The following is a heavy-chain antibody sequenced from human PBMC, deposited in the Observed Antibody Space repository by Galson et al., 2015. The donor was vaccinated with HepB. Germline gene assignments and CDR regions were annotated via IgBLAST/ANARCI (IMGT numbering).Heavy chain of an antibody. J-gene: IGHJ4*02. D-gene: IGHD2-15*01. CDR1: GFTFSSYW. Sequence: SLRLSCAASGFTFSSYWMSSVRQAPGKGLEWVANIKQPGSEQYYVDSVKGRFTISRDNAKNSLYLQMNSLRAEDTAVYYCARIYCSGGSCGRYFDYWGQGTLVTVSS. CDR2: IKQPGSEQ. V-gene: IGHV3-7*03. CDR3: ARIYCSGGSCGRYFDY.